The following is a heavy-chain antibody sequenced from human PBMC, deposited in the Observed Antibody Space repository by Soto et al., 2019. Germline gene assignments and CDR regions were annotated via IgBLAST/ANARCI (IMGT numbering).Heavy chain of an antibody. CDR3: ARAGVLTTPYYPDV. Sequence: PGGSLRLSCAASGFTFSDHYMDWVRQAPGKGLEWVGRIRNKANRYTTEYAASVKVRFAISRDDSENALYLQMNSLEIEDTAVYYCARAGVLTTPYYPDVWGTGTTVTVSS. CDR2: IRNKANRYTT. V-gene: IGHV3-72*01. J-gene: IGHJ6*03. D-gene: IGHD7-27*01. CDR1: GFTFSDHY.